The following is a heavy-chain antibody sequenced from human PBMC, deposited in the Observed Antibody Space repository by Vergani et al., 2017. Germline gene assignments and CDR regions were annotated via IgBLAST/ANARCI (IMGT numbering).Heavy chain of an antibody. Sequence: QVQLVQSGAEVKKPGASVKVSCKASGYTFTSYGISWVRQAPGQGLEWMGWISAYNGNTNYAQKLQGRVTMTTDTSTSTAYMELRSLRSDDTAVYYCARRDCSTTRCYTHGETFLDPWGQGTLVTVSS. D-gene: IGHD2-2*02. CDR3: ARRDCSTTRCYTHGETFLDP. CDR1: GYTFTSYG. CDR2: ISAYNGNT. J-gene: IGHJ5*02. V-gene: IGHV1-18*04.